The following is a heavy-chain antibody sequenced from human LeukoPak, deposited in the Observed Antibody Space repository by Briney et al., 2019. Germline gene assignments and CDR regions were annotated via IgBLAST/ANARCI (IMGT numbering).Heavy chain of an antibody. Sequence: SETLSLTCTVSGYSISSGYYWGWIRQPPGKGLEWIGSIYHSGSTYYNPSLKSRVTISVDTSKNQFSLKLSSVTAADTAVYYCARGQPGYCSSTSCYEYDAFDIWGQGTMVTVSS. D-gene: IGHD2-2*01. CDR3: ARGQPGYCSSTSCYEYDAFDI. V-gene: IGHV4-38-2*02. CDR2: IYHSGST. J-gene: IGHJ3*02. CDR1: GYSISSGYY.